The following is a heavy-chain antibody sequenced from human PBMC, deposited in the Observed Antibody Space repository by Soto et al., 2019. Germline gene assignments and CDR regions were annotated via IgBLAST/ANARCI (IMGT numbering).Heavy chain of an antibody. J-gene: IGHJ4*02. D-gene: IGHD3-22*01. Sequence: QVQLVASGGGVVQPGRSLRLSCAASGFTFSSYGMHWVRQAPGKGLEWVAVISYDGSNKYYADSVKGRFTISRDNSKNTLYLQMNSLRAEDTAVYYCAKLEGRYYDSSGPSTIIDYWGQGTLVTVSS. V-gene: IGHV3-30*18. CDR3: AKLEGRYYDSSGPSTIIDY. CDR2: ISYDGSNK. CDR1: GFTFSSYG.